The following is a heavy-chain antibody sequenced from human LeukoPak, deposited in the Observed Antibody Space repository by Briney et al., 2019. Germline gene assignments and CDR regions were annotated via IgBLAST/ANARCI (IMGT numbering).Heavy chain of an antibody. CDR1: GYIFTNYY. V-gene: IGHV1-46*01. D-gene: IGHD3-10*01. Sequence: ASVKVSCKASGYIFTNYYMHWVRQAPGEGLEWMGIINPTGGSTSYAQKFQGRVTMTRDTSTSTVYMELRSLRAEDTAVYYCARGTYYYGSGSSNWFDPWGQGTLVTVSS. CDR3: ARGTYYYGSGSSNWFDP. CDR2: INPTGGST. J-gene: IGHJ5*02.